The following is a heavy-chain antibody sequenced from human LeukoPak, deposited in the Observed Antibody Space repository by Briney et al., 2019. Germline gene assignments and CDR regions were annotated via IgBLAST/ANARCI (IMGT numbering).Heavy chain of an antibody. CDR3: ARGVWELPPDY. J-gene: IGHJ4*02. CDR2: INPNSGGT. Sequence: ASVKVSCKASGYTFSGYYMHWVRQAHGQGLECMGWINPNSGGTNYAQKFQGWVTMTRDTSISTAYMELSRLRSDDTAVYYCARGVWELPPDYWGQGTLVTVSS. V-gene: IGHV1-2*04. D-gene: IGHD1-26*01. CDR1: GYTFSGYY.